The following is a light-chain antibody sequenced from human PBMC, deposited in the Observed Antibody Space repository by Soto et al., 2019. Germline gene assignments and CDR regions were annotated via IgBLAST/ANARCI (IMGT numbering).Light chain of an antibody. J-gene: IGKJ3*01. Sequence: VITQSPHSLPVTFGEPASISCRSTQSLLRSNGYNYLDWYLQKPGQSPQLLIYLGSNRPSGVPDRFSGSGSGTNFTLRIARVQAEDVGIYYCMQSLQTVFTFGPGTIVDVK. V-gene: IGKV2-28*01. CDR1: QSLLRSNGYNY. CDR2: LGS. CDR3: MQSLQTVFT.